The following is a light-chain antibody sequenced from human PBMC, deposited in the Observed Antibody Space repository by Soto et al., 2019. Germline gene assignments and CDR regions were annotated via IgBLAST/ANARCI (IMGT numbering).Light chain of an antibody. CDR2: ASS. J-gene: IGKJ4*01. CDR3: QQSYSTPLT. CDR1: QRISNY. V-gene: IGKV1-39*01. Sequence: SQITQSPSSLSASVGDRVTISCRASQRISNYLNWYQQKLGKAPKLLIYASSTLQSGVPSRFSGSGSGTDFTLTISSLQPEDFATYYCQQSYSTPLTFGGGTKVDIK.